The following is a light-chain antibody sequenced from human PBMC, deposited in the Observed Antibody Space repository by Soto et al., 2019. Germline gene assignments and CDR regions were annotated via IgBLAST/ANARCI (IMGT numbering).Light chain of an antibody. CDR3: QLYNNWLAT. CDR2: GAA. V-gene: IGKV3-15*01. CDR1: QSISSN. J-gene: IGKJ4*01. Sequence: EIVMTQSPATLSVSPGERATLSCRATQSISSNLAWYQQKPGQAPRLLIYGAATRATGIPARFSGSGSGTDFTLTISGLQSEDFAVYYCQLYNNWLATFGGGTKVEIK.